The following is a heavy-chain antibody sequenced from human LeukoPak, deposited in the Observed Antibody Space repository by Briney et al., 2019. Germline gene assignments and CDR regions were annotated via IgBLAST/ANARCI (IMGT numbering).Heavy chain of an antibody. CDR2: IYYSGST. Sequence: SETLSLTCTVSGGSIGSYYWSWIRQPPGKGLEWIGYIYYSGSTNYNPSLKSRVTISVDTSKNQFSLKLSSVTAADTAVYYCAQVGRGGEIDYWGQGTLVTVSS. D-gene: IGHD1-26*01. V-gene: IGHV4-59*08. CDR1: GGSIGSYY. CDR3: AQVGRGGEIDY. J-gene: IGHJ4*02.